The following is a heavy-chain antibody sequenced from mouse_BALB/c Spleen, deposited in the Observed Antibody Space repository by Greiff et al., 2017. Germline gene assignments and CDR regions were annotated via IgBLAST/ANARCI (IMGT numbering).Heavy chain of an antibody. D-gene: IGHD2-3*01. CDR3: VRHEDGYYEDAMDY. CDR1: GFTFNTYA. J-gene: IGHJ4*01. CDR2: IRSKSNNYAT. V-gene: IGHV10-1*02. Sequence: EVKLVESGGGLVQPKGSLKLSCAASGFTFNTYAMNWVRQAPGKGLEWVARIRSKSNNYATYYADSVKDRFTISRDDSQSMLYLQMNNLKTEDTAMYYCVRHEDGYYEDAMDYWGQGTSVTVSS.